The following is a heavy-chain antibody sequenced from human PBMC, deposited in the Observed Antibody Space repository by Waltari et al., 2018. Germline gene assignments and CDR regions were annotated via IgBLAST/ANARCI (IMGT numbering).Heavy chain of an antibody. CDR3: AKDRSGIAAADNWFDP. CDR1: GFTFSSYA. D-gene: IGHD6-13*01. Sequence: EVQLLESGGGLVQPGGSLRLSCAASGFTFSSYAMSWVRQAPGKGLEWVSAISGSGGSSYYADSVKGRFTISRDNSKNTLYLQMNSLRAEDTAVYYCAKDRSGIAAADNWFDPWGQGTLVTVSS. CDR2: ISGSGGSS. V-gene: IGHV3-23*01. J-gene: IGHJ5*02.